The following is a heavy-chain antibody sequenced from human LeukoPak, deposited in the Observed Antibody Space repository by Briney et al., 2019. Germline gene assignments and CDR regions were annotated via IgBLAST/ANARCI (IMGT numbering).Heavy chain of an antibody. CDR1: GGTFSSYA. Sequence: ASVKVSCKASGGTFSSYAISWVRQAPGQGLEWMGWISAYNGNTNYAQKFQGRVTMTRDTSISTAYMELSRLRSDDTAVYYCAMGFGELLWRYDYWGQGTLVTVSS. CDR3: AMGFGELLWRYDY. J-gene: IGHJ4*02. CDR2: ISAYNGNT. D-gene: IGHD3-10*01. V-gene: IGHV1-18*01.